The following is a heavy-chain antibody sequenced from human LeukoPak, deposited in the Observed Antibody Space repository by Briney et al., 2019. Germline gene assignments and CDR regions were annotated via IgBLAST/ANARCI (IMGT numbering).Heavy chain of an antibody. CDR2: ISAYNGNL. D-gene: IGHD3-22*01. Sequence: ASVKVSCKASGYSFTNYGISWVRQAPGQGLEWMGWISAYNGNLKYVQKLQGRVTMTTETSTTTAYMELRSLRSDDTAVYYCARVGLYYYDSDGYYSPSHFDYWGQGTLVTVSS. CDR1: GYSFTNYG. CDR3: ARVGLYYYDSDGYYSPSHFDY. J-gene: IGHJ4*02. V-gene: IGHV1-18*01.